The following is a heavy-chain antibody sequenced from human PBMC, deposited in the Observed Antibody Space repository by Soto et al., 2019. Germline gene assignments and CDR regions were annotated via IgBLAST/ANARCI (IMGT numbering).Heavy chain of an antibody. V-gene: IGHV6-1*01. D-gene: IGHD3-3*01. J-gene: IGHJ6*03. CDR2: TYYRSKWYN. CDR3: ARGRFGVVPYYYYYYMDV. Sequence: KQSQTLSLTCAISGDSVSSNSAAWNWIRQSPSRGLEWLGRTYYRSKWYNDYAVSVKSRITINPDTSKNQFSLQLNSVTPEDTAVYYCARGRFGVVPYYYYYYMDVWGKGTTVTVSS. CDR1: GDSVSSNSAA.